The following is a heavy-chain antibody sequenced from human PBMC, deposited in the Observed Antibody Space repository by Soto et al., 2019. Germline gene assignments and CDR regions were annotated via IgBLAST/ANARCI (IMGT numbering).Heavy chain of an antibody. CDR1: GFTFSSYS. Sequence: XVSLRLSFAASGFTFSSYSMNWVRQAPGKGLEWVSSISSSSSYIYYADSVKGRFTISRDNAKNSLYLQMNSLRAEDTAVYYCERVVVVVAATLDYWGQGTLVTVYS. J-gene: IGHJ4*02. CDR3: ERVVVVVAATLDY. V-gene: IGHV3-21*01. D-gene: IGHD2-15*01. CDR2: ISSSSSYI.